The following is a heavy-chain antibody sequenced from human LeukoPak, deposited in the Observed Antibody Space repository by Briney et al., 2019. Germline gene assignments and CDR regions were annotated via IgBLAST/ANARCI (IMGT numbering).Heavy chain of an antibody. V-gene: IGHV4-59*11. Sequence: SETLSLTCTVSGGSISSHYWSWIRQPPGKALEWIGYIYYSGTTNYKPSLKSRVTISVDTSKNQFSLKLSSVTAADTAVYYCARDKRFSSSFDYWGQGTPVTVSS. J-gene: IGHJ4*02. CDR2: IYYSGTT. CDR1: GGSISSHY. D-gene: IGHD6-13*01. CDR3: ARDKRFSSSFDY.